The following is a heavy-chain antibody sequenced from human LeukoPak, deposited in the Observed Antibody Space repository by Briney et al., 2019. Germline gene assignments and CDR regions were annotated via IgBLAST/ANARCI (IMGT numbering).Heavy chain of an antibody. CDR2: ISWNSGSI. CDR1: GFTFDDYA. V-gene: IGHV3-9*01. Sequence: GGSLRLSCAASGFTFDDYAMHWVRQAPGKGLEWVSGISWNSGSIGYADSVKGRFTISRDNAKNSLYLQMSSLRAEDTALYYCAKGEFDYWGQGTLVTVSS. J-gene: IGHJ4*02. CDR3: AKGEFDY.